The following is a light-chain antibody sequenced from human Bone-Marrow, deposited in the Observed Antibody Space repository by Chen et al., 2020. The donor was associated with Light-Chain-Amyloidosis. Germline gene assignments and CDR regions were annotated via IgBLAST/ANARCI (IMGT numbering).Light chain of an antibody. V-gene: IGKV1-39*01. Sequence: DIQMTQSPPSLSASVGDRVTITCRASQSIVSNSNWYQHKPGKAPKLLFSTASRLQRWVPSSFSGSGYGTEFTLTISRLQPEDLATYYCQQSYSTLGVTFGPGTKVGIK. CDR3: QQSYSTLGVT. J-gene: IGKJ3*01. CDR1: QSIVSN. CDR2: TAS.